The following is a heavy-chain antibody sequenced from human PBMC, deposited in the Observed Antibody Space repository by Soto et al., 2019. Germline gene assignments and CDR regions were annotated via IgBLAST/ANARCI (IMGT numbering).Heavy chain of an antibody. Sequence: SETLSLTCTVSGGSISNYFWSWIRQPAGKGMEWIGRVYITGTTNYNPSLKSRVTMSVDASQNQVSLRLSSVTAADTAVYYCARDGDYNSGWYSFDYWGQGTLVTVSS. CDR2: VYITGTT. CDR1: GGSISNYF. V-gene: IGHV4-4*07. J-gene: IGHJ4*02. D-gene: IGHD6-19*01. CDR3: ARDGDYNSGWYSFDY.